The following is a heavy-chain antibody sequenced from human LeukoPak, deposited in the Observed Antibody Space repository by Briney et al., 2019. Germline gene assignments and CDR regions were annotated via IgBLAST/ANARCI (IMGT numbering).Heavy chain of an antibody. CDR2: ISSSSNYI. CDR3: ARDRGRYYMDV. Sequence: GGSLRLSCAASGFSFSRYGMNWVRQAPGKGLEWVSSISSSSNYIYYADSVKGRFTISRDNAKNSLYLQMNSLRAGDTAVYYCARDRGRYYMDVWGKGTTVTISS. D-gene: IGHD6-25*01. J-gene: IGHJ6*03. CDR1: GFSFSRYG. V-gene: IGHV3-21*01.